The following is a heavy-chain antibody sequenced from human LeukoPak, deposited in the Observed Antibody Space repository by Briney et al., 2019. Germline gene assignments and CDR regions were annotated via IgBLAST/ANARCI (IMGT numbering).Heavy chain of an antibody. J-gene: IGHJ6*02. CDR3: ARDRVYYYDSSGYSNYYYGMDV. CDR1: GGSFSGYY. CDR2: INHSGST. D-gene: IGHD3-22*01. V-gene: IGHV4-34*01. Sequence: SSETLSLTCAVYGGSFSGYYWSWIRQPPGKGLEWIGEINHSGSTNYNPSLKSRVTISVDTSKNQFSLKLSSVTAADTAVYYCARDRVYYYDSSGYSNYYYGMDVWGQGTTVTVSS.